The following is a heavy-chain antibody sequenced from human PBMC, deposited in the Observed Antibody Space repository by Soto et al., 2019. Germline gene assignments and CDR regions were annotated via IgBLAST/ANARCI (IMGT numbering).Heavy chain of an antibody. CDR1: GGTFSDYG. Sequence: QVQLVQSGAEVKKPGSSVKVSCTASGGTFSDYGVSWVRQAPGQGLEWMGGSIPILGAANYAQKFQGRVPISAEESTNTAYLDLTNLRSEDTAIDYCAHSSGNYDAFDIWGQGTAVIVSS. CDR2: SIPILGAA. CDR3: AHSSGNYDAFDI. J-gene: IGHJ3*02. V-gene: IGHV1-69*11. D-gene: IGHD3-22*01.